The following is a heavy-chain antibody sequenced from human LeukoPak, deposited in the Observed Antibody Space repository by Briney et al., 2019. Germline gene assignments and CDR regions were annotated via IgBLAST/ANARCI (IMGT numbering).Heavy chain of an antibody. V-gene: IGHV1-69*04. D-gene: IGHD1-26*01. J-gene: IGHJ4*02. Sequence: ASVKVSCKASGGTFSSYAVSWVRQAPGQGLEWMGRIIPILGIANYAQKFQGRVTITADKSTSTAYMELSSLRSEDTAVYYCARKYNGIDYWGQGTLVTVSS. CDR1: GGTFSSYA. CDR3: ARKYNGIDY. CDR2: IIPILGIA.